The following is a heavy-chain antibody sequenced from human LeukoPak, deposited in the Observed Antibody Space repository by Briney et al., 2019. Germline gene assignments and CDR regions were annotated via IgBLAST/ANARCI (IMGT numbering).Heavy chain of an antibody. D-gene: IGHD3-10*01. J-gene: IGHJ3*02. CDR3: AREVRLVRGVPGAFDI. Sequence: ASVKVSCKASGYTFTGYFMHWVRQAPGQGLEWMGWINPYSGGTHYAQKFQGRVTMTRDTSISTAYMELSRLRSDDTAVYYCAREVRLVRGVPGAFDIWGQGTMVTVSS. V-gene: IGHV1-2*02. CDR2: INPYSGGT. CDR1: GYTFTGYF.